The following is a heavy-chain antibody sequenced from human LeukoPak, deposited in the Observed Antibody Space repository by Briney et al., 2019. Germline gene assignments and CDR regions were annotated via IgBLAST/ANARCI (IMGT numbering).Heavy chain of an antibody. J-gene: IGHJ4*02. CDR1: GFTFDDYG. CDR2: INGNGGST. D-gene: IGHD3-22*01. CDR3: ARLNYYDSRGRYYFDY. Sequence: GGSLRLSCVASGFTFDDYGMSWVRQAPGKGLEWVSGINGNGGSTGYADSVKGRFTISRDNAKNSLYLQMNSLRVEDTALYYCARLNYYDSRGRYYFDYWGQGTLVTVSS. V-gene: IGHV3-20*04.